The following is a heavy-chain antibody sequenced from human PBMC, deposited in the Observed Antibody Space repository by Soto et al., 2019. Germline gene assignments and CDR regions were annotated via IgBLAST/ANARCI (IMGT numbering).Heavy chain of an antibody. Sequence: NPSETLSLTCTVSGGSISSGDYYWSWIRQPPGKGLEWIGYIYYSGSTYYNPSLKSRVTISVDTSKNQFSLKLSSVTAADTAVYYCVHGALDKIDYWGQGTLVTVSS. CDR3: VHGALDKIDY. CDR1: GGSISSGDYY. D-gene: IGHD2-8*01. CDR2: IYYSGST. J-gene: IGHJ4*02. V-gene: IGHV4-30-4*01.